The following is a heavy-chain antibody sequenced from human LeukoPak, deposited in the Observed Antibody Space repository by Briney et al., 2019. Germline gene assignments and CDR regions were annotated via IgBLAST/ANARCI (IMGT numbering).Heavy chain of an antibody. D-gene: IGHD3-3*01. V-gene: IGHV3-23*01. CDR2: INGSGDRT. CDR3: AKEGSIFGVVIRPYYFDY. Sequence: RSSKTLSLTCTVSGGSISSSSYYWGWIRQPPGKGLEWVSDINGSGDRTYYADSVKGRFTISRENSKNTLYLQMKSLRAEDTAVYYCAKEGSIFGVVIRPYYFDYWGQGTLVTVSS. J-gene: IGHJ4*02. CDR1: GGSISSSSYY.